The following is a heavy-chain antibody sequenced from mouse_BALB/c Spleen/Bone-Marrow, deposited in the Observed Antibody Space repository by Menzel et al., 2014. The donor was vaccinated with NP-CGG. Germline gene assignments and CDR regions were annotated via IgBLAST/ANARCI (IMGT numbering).Heavy chain of an antibody. J-gene: IGHJ3*01. CDR2: INPGSGGT. V-gene: IGHV1-54*03. CDR1: GYSFTNYW. CDR3: ARSRTGFAY. Sequence: QVQLQQPGAELVRPGASVKLSCKASGYSFTNYWMNWVKQRPGQGLEWIGVINPGSGGTNYNEKFKGKATLTADKSSSTAYMQLSGLTSDDSAVYFCARSRTGFAYWGQGTLVTVSA.